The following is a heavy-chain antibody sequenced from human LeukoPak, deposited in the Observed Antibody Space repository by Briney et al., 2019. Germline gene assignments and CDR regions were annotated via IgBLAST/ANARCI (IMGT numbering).Heavy chain of an antibody. CDR3: ARALYCSSTSCYRGYFDY. V-gene: IGHV1-69*05. D-gene: IGHD2-2*01. CDR1: GYTFTSYG. Sequence: SVKVSCKASGYTFTSYGISWVRQAPGQGLEWMGGIFPIFGTANYAQKFQGRVTITTDESTSTAYMELSSLRSEDTAVYYCARALYCSSTSCYRGYFDYWGQGTLVTVSS. J-gene: IGHJ4*02. CDR2: IFPIFGTA.